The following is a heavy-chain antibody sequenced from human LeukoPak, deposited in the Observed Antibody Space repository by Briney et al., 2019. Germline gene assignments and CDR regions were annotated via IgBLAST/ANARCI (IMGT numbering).Heavy chain of an antibody. Sequence: KSGGSLRLSCAASGFTFDDYGMSWVRQPPGKGLEWIGEINHSGSTNYNPSLKSRVTISVDTSKNQFSLKLSSVTAADTAVYYCAREVFVVPALSQTTINNRFDPWGQGTLVTVSS. V-gene: IGHV4-34*01. CDR3: AREVFVVPALSQTTINNRFDP. CDR1: GFTFDDYG. D-gene: IGHD2-2*01. CDR2: INHSGST. J-gene: IGHJ5*02.